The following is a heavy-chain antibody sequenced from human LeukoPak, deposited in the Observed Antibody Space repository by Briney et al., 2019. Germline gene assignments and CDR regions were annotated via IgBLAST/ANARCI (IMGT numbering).Heavy chain of an antibody. D-gene: IGHD3-22*01. CDR1: GFTFSNYG. CDR3: ARGDYYDSSGYSQYFQH. V-gene: IGHV3-33*01. J-gene: IGHJ1*01. CDR2: IWYDGSNK. Sequence: GGSLRLSCAASGFTFSNYGMHWVRQAPGKGLEWVAVIWYDGSNKYYADSVKGRFTISRDNSKNTLYLQMNSLRAEDTSVYYCARGDYYDSSGYSQYFQHWGQGTLVTVSS.